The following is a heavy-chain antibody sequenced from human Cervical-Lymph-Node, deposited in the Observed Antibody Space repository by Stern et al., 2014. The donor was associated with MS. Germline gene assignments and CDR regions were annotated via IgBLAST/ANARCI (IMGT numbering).Heavy chain of an antibody. CDR3: ARDAVGSYGYFGLENWFDP. CDR2: ISAYNGNT. Sequence: VQLVESGAEVKKPGASVKVSCKASGYTFTSYGISGVRQAPGQGLEWMGWISAYNGNTTYAQKLQGRVTMTTDTSTSTAYMELRSLRSDDTAVYYCARDAVGSYGYFGLENWFDPWGQGTLVTVSS. V-gene: IGHV1-18*04. J-gene: IGHJ5*02. CDR1: GYTFTSYG. D-gene: IGHD5-18*01.